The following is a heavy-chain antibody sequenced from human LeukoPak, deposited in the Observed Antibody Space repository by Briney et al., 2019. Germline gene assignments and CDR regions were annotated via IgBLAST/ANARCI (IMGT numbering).Heavy chain of an antibody. CDR1: GFTFSSYA. CDR2: ISGSGGST. Sequence: GGSLRLSCAASGFTFSSYAMSWVRQAPGKGLEWVSAISGSGGSTYYADSVKGRFTFSRDNSKNTLYLQMNSLRAEDTAVYYCAKGMGSSWVFDYWGQGTLVTVSS. J-gene: IGHJ4*02. V-gene: IGHV3-23*01. CDR3: AKGMGSSWVFDY. D-gene: IGHD6-13*01.